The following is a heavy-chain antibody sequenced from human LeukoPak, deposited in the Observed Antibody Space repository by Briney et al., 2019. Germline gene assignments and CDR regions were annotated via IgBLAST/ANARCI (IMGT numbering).Heavy chain of an antibody. CDR1: GYTFTSYD. V-gene: IGHV1-8*01. J-gene: IGHJ6*02. CDR2: MNPNSGNT. Sequence: RASVKVSCKASGYTFTSYDINWVRQATGQGLEWKGWMNPNSGNTGYAQKFQGRVTMTRNTSISTAYMELSSLRSEDTAVYYCARSYYGSGSYYIGYYYYYYGMDVWGQGTTVTVSS. D-gene: IGHD3-10*01. CDR3: ARSYYGSGSYYIGYYYYYYGMDV.